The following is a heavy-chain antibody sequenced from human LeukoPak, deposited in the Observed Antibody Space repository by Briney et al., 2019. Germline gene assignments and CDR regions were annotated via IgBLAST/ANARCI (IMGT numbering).Heavy chain of an antibody. D-gene: IGHD6-19*01. CDR1: GFTFSSYG. J-gene: IGHJ4*02. V-gene: IGHV3-30*18. CDR2: ISYDGSNK. CDR3: AKDREQWLGGGFFDY. Sequence: GRSLRLSCAASGFTFSSYGMHWVRQAPGKGLEWVAVISYDGSNKYYADSVKGRFTISRDNSKNTLYLQMNSPGAEDTAVYYCAKDREQWLGGGFFDYWGQGTLVTVSS.